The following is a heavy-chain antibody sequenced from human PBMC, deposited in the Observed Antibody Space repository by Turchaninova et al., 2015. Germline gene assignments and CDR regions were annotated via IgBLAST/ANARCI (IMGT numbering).Heavy chain of an antibody. V-gene: IGHV3-64D*06. CDR1: GFTFSSYA. D-gene: IGHD3-3*01. J-gene: IGHJ4*02. CDR3: VKDLGDYYFWSGSFVY. Sequence: GGSLRLSCSASGFTFSSYATHWVRQAPGKGLEYVSAISSNGGSTYYADSVKGRFTISRDNSMNTLYIQMSSLRAEDTAVYYCVKDLGDYYFWSGSFVYWGQGTLVTVSS. CDR2: ISSNGGST.